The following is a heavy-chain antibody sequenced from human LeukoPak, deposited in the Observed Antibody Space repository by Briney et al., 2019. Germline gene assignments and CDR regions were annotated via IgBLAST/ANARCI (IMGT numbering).Heavy chain of an antibody. CDR1: GFTFSSYW. V-gene: IGHV3-7*01. J-gene: IGHJ3*02. CDR3: ARANI. CDR2: IKQDGSEK. Sequence: GGSLRLSCAAYGFTFSSYWMSWVRQAPGKGLEWVANIKQDGSEKYYVDSVKGRFTISRDNAKNSLYLQMNSLRAEDTAVYYCARANIWGQGTMVTVSS.